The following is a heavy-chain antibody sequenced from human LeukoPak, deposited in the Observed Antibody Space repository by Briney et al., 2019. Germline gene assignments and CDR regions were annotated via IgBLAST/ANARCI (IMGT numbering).Heavy chain of an antibody. Sequence: SPSLSLTCAVYGASFSGYYWSWVRQPPGKWLEWIGEIIISGSTNYNPSLKSRVTISIDTSKNQFSLKLSSLTAADTAVYYCARGRRITYDTSGYYFNYWGQGTLVTVSS. CDR3: ARGRRITYDTSGYYFNY. J-gene: IGHJ4*02. D-gene: IGHD3-22*01. CDR2: IIISGST. V-gene: IGHV4-34*01. CDR1: GASFSGYY.